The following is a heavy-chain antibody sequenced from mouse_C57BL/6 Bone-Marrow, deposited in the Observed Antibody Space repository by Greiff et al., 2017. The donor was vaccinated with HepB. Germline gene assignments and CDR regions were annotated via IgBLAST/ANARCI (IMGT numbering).Heavy chain of an antibody. Sequence: DVQLQESGGGLVQPGGSLKLSCAASGFTFSDYYMYWVRQTPEKRLEWVAYISNGGGSTYYPDTVKGRFTISRDNAKNTLYLQMSRLKSEDTAMYYCARGAYWGQGTLVTVSA. CDR2: ISNGGGST. J-gene: IGHJ3*01. CDR1: GFTFSDYY. V-gene: IGHV5-12*01. CDR3: ARGAY.